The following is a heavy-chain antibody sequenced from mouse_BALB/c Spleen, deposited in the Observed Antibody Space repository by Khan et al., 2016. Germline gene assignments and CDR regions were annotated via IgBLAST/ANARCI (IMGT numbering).Heavy chain of an antibody. D-gene: IGHD2-12*01. J-gene: IGHJ2*01. V-gene: IGHV3-2*02. Sequence: EVQLQESGPGLVKPSQSLSLTCTVTGYSITSEYAWNWIRLFPGNKLEWMGYISYSGSTSYNPSLKSRISIIRDTSKNQFFLQLISVTTEDTATYFWARSLLRRRDYFDYCGQGTTLTVSS. CDR3: ARSLLRRRDYFDY. CDR2: ISYSGST. CDR1: GYSITSEYA.